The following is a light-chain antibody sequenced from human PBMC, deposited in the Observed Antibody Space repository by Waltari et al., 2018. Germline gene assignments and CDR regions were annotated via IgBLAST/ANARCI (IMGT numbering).Light chain of an antibody. J-gene: IGLJ2*01. CDR2: GNS. Sequence: QSALTQEDSVSWTVGQKVTLSCTGNSDNVGSYAAGWYQQISHGAPKTVMFGNSLPSGIPDRFSGSKSGTTASLTISGLQPEDEADYYCSTWDYSLSAQVFGGGTKLTVL. V-gene: IGLV1-44*01. CDR1: SDNVGSYA. CDR3: STWDYSLSAQV.